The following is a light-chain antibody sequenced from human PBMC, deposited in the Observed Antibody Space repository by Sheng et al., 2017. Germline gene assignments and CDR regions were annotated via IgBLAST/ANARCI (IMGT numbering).Light chain of an antibody. Sequence: QSGLTQPPSVSAAPGQRVTISCSGTSPNIGNNFVSWYQQVPGTAPKLLIFTNNNRPSGVPDRFSASKSGTAASLVITGLQAEDEADYFCQSYDSSLSAWVFGGGTKLTVL. CDR2: TNN. CDR1: SPNIGNNF. CDR3: QSYDSSLSAWV. V-gene: IGLV1-40*01. J-gene: IGLJ3*02.